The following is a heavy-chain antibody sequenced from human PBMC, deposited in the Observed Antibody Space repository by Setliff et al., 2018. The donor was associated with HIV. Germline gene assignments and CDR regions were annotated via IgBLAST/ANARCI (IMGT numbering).Heavy chain of an antibody. D-gene: IGHD4-17*01. CDR3: ARDAVYGDYPSF. CDR2: IYYSGSS. CDR1: GGSISSSTFY. V-gene: IGHV4-39*02. Sequence: PSETLSLTCALSGGSISSSTFYWGWIRQPPGKGLEWIGNIYYSGSSYYNPSLKSRVTISVDTSKNHFSLRLSSVTAADTAMYYCARDAVYGDYPSFWGQGTLVTVSS. J-gene: IGHJ4*02.